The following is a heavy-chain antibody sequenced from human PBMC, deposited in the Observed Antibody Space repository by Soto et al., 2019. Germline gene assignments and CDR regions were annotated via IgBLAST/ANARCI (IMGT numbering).Heavy chain of an antibody. CDR3: ARDKRDLRFLEWSYYFDY. D-gene: IGHD3-3*01. J-gene: IGHJ4*02. Sequence: GGSLRLSCAASGCAFSTYGIHWVRQAPGKGLEWVAVISYDGSNKYYADSVKGRFTISRDNSKNTLYLQMNSLRAEDTAVYYCARDKRDLRFLEWSYYFDYWGQGTLVTVSS. CDR2: ISYDGSNK. V-gene: IGHV3-30*19. CDR1: GCAFSTYG.